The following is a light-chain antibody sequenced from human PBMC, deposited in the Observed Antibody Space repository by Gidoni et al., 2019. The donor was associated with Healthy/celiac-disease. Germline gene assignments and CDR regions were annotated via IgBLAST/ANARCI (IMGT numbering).Light chain of an antibody. CDR3: QQYNNWPRT. CDR1: QSVSSN. CDR2: GAS. V-gene: IGKV3-15*01. J-gene: IGKJ1*01. Sequence: IVMTHSPATLSVSQGERATLSCRASQSVSSNLAWYQQKPGQAPRLLIYGASTRATGIPARFSSSGSGTEFTLTISSLQSEDFAVYYCQQYNNWPRTFGQGTKVEIK.